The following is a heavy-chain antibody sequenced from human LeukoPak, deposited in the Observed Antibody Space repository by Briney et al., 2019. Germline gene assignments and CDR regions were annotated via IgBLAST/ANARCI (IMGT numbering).Heavy chain of an antibody. CDR2: MYSNGGGR. CDR3: TRRTYSTYMDV. Sequence: SETLSPTCTVSGGSMITDTFYWVWIRQPPGTGLEWIANMYSNGGGRQYNRSLTNRVSISVDTSKNQFFLNLNSVTAADTAIYYCTRRTYSTYMDVWGQGTTVTVSS. D-gene: IGHD1-7*01. CDR1: GGSMITDTFY. V-gene: IGHV4-39*01. J-gene: IGHJ6*03.